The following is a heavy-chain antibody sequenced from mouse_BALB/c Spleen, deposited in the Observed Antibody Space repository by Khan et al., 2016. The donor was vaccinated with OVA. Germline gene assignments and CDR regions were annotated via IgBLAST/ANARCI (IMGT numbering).Heavy chain of an antibody. CDR1: GFSLTSYG. CDR2: IWGDGNT. J-gene: IGHJ4*01. V-gene: IGHV2-3*01. CDR3: AKDRGYYAVGY. Sequence: QVQLQQSGPGLVAPSQSLSITCTVSGFSLTSYGVSWVRQPPGKGLEWLGVIWGDGNTNFHSALISRLSISTDNSKSQVFLKLNSLQTDDTATYYCAKDRGYYAVGYWGQGTSVTVSS.